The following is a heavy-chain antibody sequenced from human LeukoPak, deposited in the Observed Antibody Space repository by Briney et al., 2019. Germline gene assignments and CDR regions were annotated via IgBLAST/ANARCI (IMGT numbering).Heavy chain of an antibody. CDR3: ARALGTMVRGGGFDP. CDR2: IYYSGIT. D-gene: IGHD3-10*01. V-gene: IGHV4-31*03. J-gene: IGHJ5*02. Sequence: KPSQTLSLTCTVSGGSISSGGYYWSWIRQHPGKGLEWIGYIYYSGITYYNQYLKSRVTISVDTSKDQFSLKLSSVTAADTAVYYCARALGTMVRGGGFDPWGQGTLVTVSS. CDR1: GGSISSGGYY.